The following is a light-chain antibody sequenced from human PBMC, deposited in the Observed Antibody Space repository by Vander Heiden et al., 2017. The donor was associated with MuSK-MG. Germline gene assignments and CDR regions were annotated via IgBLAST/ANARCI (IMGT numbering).Light chain of an antibody. Sequence: DTVLTQSPGTLSLSPGQRATLSCRASQSVSSSYLAWYQQNPGQAPRLLIYGASSRATGIPDRFSGSGSGTDFTLTISRLEPEDFAVYYCQQYGTSVTFGPGTKVDIK. CDR2: GAS. V-gene: IGKV3-20*01. CDR1: QSVSSSY. J-gene: IGKJ3*01. CDR3: QQYGTSVT.